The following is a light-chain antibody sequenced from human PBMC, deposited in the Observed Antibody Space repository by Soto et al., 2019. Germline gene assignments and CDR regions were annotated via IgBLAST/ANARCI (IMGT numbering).Light chain of an antibody. CDR1: QSVKSSY. V-gene: IGKV3-20*01. CDR2: GAS. CDR3: QQYGSSLYT. Sequence: EIVLTQSPGTLSLSPGERATLSCRASQSVKSSYLAWYQQKPGQAPRLLIYGASSRATGIPDRFSGSGSGTVFTLTISRLEPEDFVVYYCQQYGSSLYTFGQGTKLEIK. J-gene: IGKJ2*01.